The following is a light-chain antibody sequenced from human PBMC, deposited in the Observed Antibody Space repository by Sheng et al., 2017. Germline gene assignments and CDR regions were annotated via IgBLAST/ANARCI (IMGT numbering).Light chain of an antibody. J-gene: IGKJ4*01. CDR1: QNIRSD. CDR2: DAF. CDR3: QQRRNWPPLT. V-gene: IGKV3-11*01. Sequence: LMTQSPATLSVSPGERAALSCRAGQNIRSDLAWYQQRPGQAPRLLIYDAFNRATGIPDRFSGSGSGTDFTLTISSLEPEDFAVYYCQQRRNWPPLTFGGGPKVEIK.